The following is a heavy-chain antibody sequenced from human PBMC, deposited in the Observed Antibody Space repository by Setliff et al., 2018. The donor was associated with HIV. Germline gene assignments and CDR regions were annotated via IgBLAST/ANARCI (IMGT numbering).Heavy chain of an antibody. Sequence: GESLTISCAASGFTFSSYGMHWVRQAPGKGLEWVAVIWYDGSNKYYADSVKGRFTISRDNSKNTLYLQMNSLRAEDTAVYYCAREGYCSGGSCYFEYWGQGTLVTVSS. V-gene: IGHV3-33*01. D-gene: IGHD2-15*01. CDR2: IWYDGSNK. CDR3: AREGYCSGGSCYFEY. CDR1: GFTFSSYG. J-gene: IGHJ4*02.